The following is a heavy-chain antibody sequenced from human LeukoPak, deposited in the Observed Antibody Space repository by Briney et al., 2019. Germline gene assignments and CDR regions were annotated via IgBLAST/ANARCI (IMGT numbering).Heavy chain of an antibody. Sequence: GGSLRLSCAASGFSFSNYWMHWVRQAPGKGLVWVSRISSDGNNTTYADSVKGRFTISRDNAKNTLYLQMNSLRAEDSAIYYCARCSTSFCFYGMDVWGQGTTVTVSS. CDR2: ISSDGNNT. D-gene: IGHD6-13*01. J-gene: IGHJ6*02. CDR1: GFSFSNYW. CDR3: ARCSTSFCFYGMDV. V-gene: IGHV3-74*03.